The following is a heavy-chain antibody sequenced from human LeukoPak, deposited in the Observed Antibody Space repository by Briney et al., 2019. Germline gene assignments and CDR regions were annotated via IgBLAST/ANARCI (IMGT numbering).Heavy chain of an antibody. CDR3: ATPLDYYDSSGYHQGGD. Sequence: GGSLRLSCAASGFTFSSYWMTWVRQAPGKGLEWVANIKQDGSKKNYVDSVKGRFTISRDNAKNSLYLQMNSLRAEDTAVYYCATPLDYYDSSGYHQGGDWGQGTLVTVSS. V-gene: IGHV3-7*03. CDR2: IKQDGSKK. D-gene: IGHD3-22*01. CDR1: GFTFSSYW. J-gene: IGHJ4*02.